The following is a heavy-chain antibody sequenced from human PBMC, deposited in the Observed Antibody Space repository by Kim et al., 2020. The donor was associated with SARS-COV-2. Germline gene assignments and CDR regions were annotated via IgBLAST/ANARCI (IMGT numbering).Heavy chain of an antibody. CDR2: I. CDR3: ARDEYNFGYVDY. V-gene: IGHV3-48*03. Sequence: IYYADSVKGRFTNSRDTAKNSLYLQRNSLRAVDTAVYYCARDEYNFGYVDYWGQGTLVTVSS. D-gene: IGHD5-18*01. J-gene: IGHJ4*02.